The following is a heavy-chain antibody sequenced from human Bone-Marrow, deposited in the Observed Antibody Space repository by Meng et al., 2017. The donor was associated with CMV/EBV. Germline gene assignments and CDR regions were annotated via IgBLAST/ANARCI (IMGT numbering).Heavy chain of an antibody. D-gene: IGHD3-16*01. Sequence: QVQLVQSGAEVKKPGASVKVSCKASGYTFTSYAMHWVRQAPGQRLEWMGWINAGNGNTKYSQKFQGRVTITRDTSASTAYMELSSLRSDDTAVYYCAWGSETYYFDYWGQGTLVTVSS. J-gene: IGHJ4*02. CDR2: INAGNGNT. CDR1: GYTFTSYA. V-gene: IGHV1-3*01. CDR3: AWGSETYYFDY.